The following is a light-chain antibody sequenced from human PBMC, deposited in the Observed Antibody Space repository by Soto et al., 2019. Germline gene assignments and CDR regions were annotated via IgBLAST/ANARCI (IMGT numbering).Light chain of an antibody. CDR1: RSDVGGHNY. J-gene: IGLJ3*02. V-gene: IGLV2-11*01. Sequence: QSALTQPRSVSGSPGQSVTISCTGSRSDVGGHNYVSWYQQHPGKRPKLMIYAVSERPSGVPGRFYGSLSGNTASLTISGLHAGDEADYYCFSYGGGYTPLVFGGGTKGTVL. CDR3: FSYGGGYTPLV. CDR2: AVS.